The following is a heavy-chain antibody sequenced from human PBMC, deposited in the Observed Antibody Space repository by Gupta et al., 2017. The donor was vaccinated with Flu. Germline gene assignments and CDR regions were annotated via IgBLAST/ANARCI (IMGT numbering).Heavy chain of an antibody. CDR2: INADNGDT. J-gene: IGHJ4*02. CDR1: FTTYA. D-gene: IGHD5-18*01. CDR3: ARGGGIQLWILDY. Sequence: FTTYAMHWVRQAPGQRLEWMGWINADNGDTKYTQKYQGRVTITRDTASSTAYMELRTRRSEGTDVYYCARGGGIQLWILDYWGRGTLVTVSS. V-gene: IGHV1-3*01.